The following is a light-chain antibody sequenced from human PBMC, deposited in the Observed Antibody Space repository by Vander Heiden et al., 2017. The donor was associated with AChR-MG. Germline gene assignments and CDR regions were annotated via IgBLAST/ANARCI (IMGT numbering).Light chain of an antibody. CDR3: QAWDSSDVV. CDR1: KLGDKY. Sequence: SYELTQPPSVSVPPGQTASITCSGDKLGDKYACWYQKKPGQSPVLVIYQDSKRPSGIPERFSGSNSGNTATLTISGTQAMDEADYYCQAWDSSDVVFGGGTKLTVL. J-gene: IGLJ2*01. V-gene: IGLV3-1*01. CDR2: QDS.